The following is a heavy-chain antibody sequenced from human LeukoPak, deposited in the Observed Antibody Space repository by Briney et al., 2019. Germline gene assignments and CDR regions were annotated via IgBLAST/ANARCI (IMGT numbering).Heavy chain of an antibody. J-gene: IGHJ4*02. CDR2: TYSGGST. CDR3: AKESAYCGSDCRSLSDY. CDR1: GFTVSSNY. D-gene: IGHD2-21*02. V-gene: IGHV3-53*01. Sequence: GGSLRLSCAASGFTVSSNYMSWVRQAPGKGLEWVSVTYSGGSTYYADSVKGRFTISRDNSKNTLYLQMNSLRAEDTAVYYCAKESAYCGSDCRSLSDYWGQGTLVTVSS.